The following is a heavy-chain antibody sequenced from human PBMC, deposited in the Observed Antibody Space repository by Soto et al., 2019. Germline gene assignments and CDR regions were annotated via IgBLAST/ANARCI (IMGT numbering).Heavy chain of an antibody. CDR3: VKFRYSSSWYYYYGMDV. CDR1: GFTFSSYA. Sequence: SLRLSCSASGFTFSSYAMHWVRQAPGKGLEYVSAISSNGGSTYYADSVKGRFTISRDNSKNTLYLQMSSLRAEDTAVYYCVKFRYSSSWYYYYGMDVWGQGTTVTVSS. J-gene: IGHJ6*02. D-gene: IGHD6-13*01. CDR2: ISSNGGST. V-gene: IGHV3-64D*06.